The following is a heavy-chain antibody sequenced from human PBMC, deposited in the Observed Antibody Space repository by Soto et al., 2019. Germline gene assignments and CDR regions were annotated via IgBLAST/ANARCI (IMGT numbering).Heavy chain of an antibody. CDR3: TKQGGQQYIDY. CDR2: IDPSDSYT. D-gene: IGHD3-16*01. V-gene: IGHV5-10-1*01. CDR1: GYNFISYW. J-gene: IGHJ4*02. Sequence: GESLKISCKASGYNFISYWINWVRQKPGKGLEWMGRIDPSDSYTNYSPSFQGHVTISADKSISTAYLQWSSLKASDTSMYYCTKQGGQQYIDYWGQGTLVIVSS.